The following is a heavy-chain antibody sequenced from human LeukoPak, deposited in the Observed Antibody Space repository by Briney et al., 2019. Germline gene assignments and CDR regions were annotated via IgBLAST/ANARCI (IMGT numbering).Heavy chain of an antibody. D-gene: IGHD3-22*01. CDR3: AKDVNYYDSSGYSIFQH. J-gene: IGHJ1*01. Sequence: PGGSLRLSCAASGFTFSSYAMSWVRQAPGKGLDWVSSINGGGGSTYYADSVKGRFTISRDNSKNTLYLQMNSLRAEDTAVYYCAKDVNYYDSSGYSIFQHWGQGTLVTVSS. CDR1: GFTFSSYA. V-gene: IGHV3-23*01. CDR2: INGGGGST.